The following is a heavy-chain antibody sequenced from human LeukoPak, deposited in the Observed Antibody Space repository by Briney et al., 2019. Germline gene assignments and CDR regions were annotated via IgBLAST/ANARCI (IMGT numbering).Heavy chain of an antibody. Sequence: GGSLRLSCAASGFTFSSYAMSWVRQAPGRGLEWVSTFSGIDGGTYYADSVRGRFTISRDNSKNTLYLQMSSLRAEDTAVYHCARVSAEWILHDAFDIWGHGTMVTVSS. CDR1: GFTFSSYA. J-gene: IGHJ3*02. CDR2: FSGIDGGT. V-gene: IGHV3-23*01. D-gene: IGHD3-3*01. CDR3: ARVSAEWILHDAFDI.